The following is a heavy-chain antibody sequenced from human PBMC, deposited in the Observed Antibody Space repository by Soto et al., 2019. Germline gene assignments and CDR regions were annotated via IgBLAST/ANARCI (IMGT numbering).Heavy chain of an antibody. D-gene: IGHD3-9*01. CDR2: IDYSGST. V-gene: IGHV4-31*03. Sequence: SSETLSLTCTVSGGSIRSGGYYWNWIRQHLGKGLEWIGYIDYSGSTHYNPSLKSRVTISVDTSKNHFSLKLSSVTAADTAVYYCTRHLPLTGYYNYFDYWGQGTLVTVSS. CDR1: GGSIRSGGYY. J-gene: IGHJ4*02. CDR3: TRHLPLTGYYNYFDY.